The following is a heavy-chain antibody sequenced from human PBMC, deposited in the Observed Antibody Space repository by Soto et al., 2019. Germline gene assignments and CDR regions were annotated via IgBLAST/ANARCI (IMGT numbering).Heavy chain of an antibody. CDR3: ARDHGGSYYPQVFDY. V-gene: IGHV1-18*01. Sequence: ASVKVSCKASGYTFTSYGISWVRQAPGQGLEWMGWISAYNGNTNYAQKLQGRVTMTTDTSTSTAYMELRSLRSEDTAVYYCARDHGGSYYPQVFDYWGQGTLVTVSS. D-gene: IGHD1-26*01. CDR1: GYTFTSYG. J-gene: IGHJ4*02. CDR2: ISAYNGNT.